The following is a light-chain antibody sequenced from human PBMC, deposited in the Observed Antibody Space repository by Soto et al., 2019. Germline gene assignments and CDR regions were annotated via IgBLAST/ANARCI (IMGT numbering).Light chain of an antibody. J-gene: IGLJ3*02. Sequence: QSALTQPPSVSAAPGQKVTISCSGSRSNIGDHFVSWYQQLPGTAPRLLVYDSDKRPSGIPDRCSGSKSDTSATLAIPGLQTGEEADYYCGTWDSRLRANVFGGGTKVTVL. V-gene: IGLV1-51*01. CDR1: RSNIGDHF. CDR2: DSD. CDR3: GTWDSRLRANV.